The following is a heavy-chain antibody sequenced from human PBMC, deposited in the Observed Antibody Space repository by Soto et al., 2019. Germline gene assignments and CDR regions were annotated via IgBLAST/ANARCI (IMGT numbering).Heavy chain of an antibody. CDR2: IKTKADGGTT. V-gene: IGHV3-15*01. CDR1: GLTFSNSW. J-gene: IGHJ3*02. D-gene: IGHD1-26*01. CDR3: GTGSACDI. Sequence: DVQLVESGGGLVKPGGSLRISCEGSGLTFSNSWMSWVRQAPGKGLEWVGRIKTKADGGTTDYAAPVKGRFTISRDDSKKTLYLQMNSLKTEDTAVYYCGTGSACDIWGQGTMVTVSP.